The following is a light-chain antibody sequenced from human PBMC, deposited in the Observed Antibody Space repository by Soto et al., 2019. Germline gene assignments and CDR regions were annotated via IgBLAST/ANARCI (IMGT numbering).Light chain of an antibody. CDR2: GAS. Sequence: ILTQSPGTLSLSPGERATLSCRASQNVGSGYLAWYQQKPGQAPRLLIFGASDRATGIPDRFSGSGSGTDFTLTISRVEPEDFAVYYCQQYGTSPLWTFGQGTKVEIK. CDR1: QNVGSGY. CDR3: QQYGTSPLWT. V-gene: IGKV3-20*01. J-gene: IGKJ1*01.